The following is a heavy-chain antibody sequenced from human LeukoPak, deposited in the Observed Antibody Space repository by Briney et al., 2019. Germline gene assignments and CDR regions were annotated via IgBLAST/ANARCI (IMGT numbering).Heavy chain of an antibody. D-gene: IGHD3-22*01. CDR1: GGSISSYY. CDR3: AGYYDSSGYYWNLDAFDI. V-gene: IGHV4-4*07. Sequence: SETLSLTCTVSGGSISSYYWSWIRQPAGKGLEWIGRIYTSGSTNYNPSLKSRVTMSVDTSKNQFSLKLSSVTAADTAVYYCAGYYDSSGYYWNLDAFDIWGQGTMVTVSS. J-gene: IGHJ3*02. CDR2: IYTSGST.